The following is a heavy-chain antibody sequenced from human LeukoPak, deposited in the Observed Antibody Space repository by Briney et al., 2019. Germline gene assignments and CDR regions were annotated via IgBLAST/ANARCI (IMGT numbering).Heavy chain of an antibody. Sequence: GASVKVCCKASGYTFTRYYMHWVRQAPAPGLEGMGWSNPNDCGTNYAQQFQGRVTITRDTSISTPYTELSRLRSADTAVYYCAREFLQWLGGSWGQGTLVTVSS. CDR3: AREFLQWLGGS. V-gene: IGHV1-2*02. CDR2: SNPNDCGT. D-gene: IGHD6-19*01. CDR1: GYTFTRYY. J-gene: IGHJ4*02.